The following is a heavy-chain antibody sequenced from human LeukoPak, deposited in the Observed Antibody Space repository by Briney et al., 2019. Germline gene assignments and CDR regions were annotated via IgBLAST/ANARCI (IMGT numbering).Heavy chain of an antibody. J-gene: IGHJ5*02. CDR3: ARVGVVVVPAGGFDP. V-gene: IGHV4-34*01. CDR2: INHSGST. D-gene: IGHD2-2*01. CDR1: GGSFSGYY. Sequence: SETLSLTCAVYGGSFSGYYWSWIRQPPGKRLEWIGEINHSGSTNYNPSLKSRVTISVDTSKNQFSLKLSSVTAADTAVYYCARVGVVVVPAGGFDPWGQGTLVTVSS.